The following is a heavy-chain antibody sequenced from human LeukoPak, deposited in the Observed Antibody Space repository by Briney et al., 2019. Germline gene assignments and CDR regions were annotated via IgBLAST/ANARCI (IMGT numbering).Heavy chain of an antibody. J-gene: IGHJ4*02. Sequence: SETLSLTCTVSGYSISSGYYWGWIRQPPGKGLEWIGSIYYSGSTYYNPSLKSRVTISVDTSKNQFSLKLSSVTAADTAVYYCARRQIAVAVFDYWGQGTLVTVSS. CDR2: IYYSGST. CDR3: ARRQIAVAVFDY. V-gene: IGHV4-38-2*02. D-gene: IGHD6-19*01. CDR1: GYSISSGYY.